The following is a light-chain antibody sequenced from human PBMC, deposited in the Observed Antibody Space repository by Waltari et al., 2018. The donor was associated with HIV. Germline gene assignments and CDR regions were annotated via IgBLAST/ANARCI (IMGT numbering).Light chain of an antibody. CDR3: QTWGTGSVV. CDR1: SGHSAYA. J-gene: IGLJ2*01. Sequence: QLVVTQSPSVSASLGASVKLTCTLSSGHSAYAIAWLQQQPEKGPRYLMRLNSDGTHTKGDGIPDRFSGPSSGAERYLTISSLQSEDGADYYCQTWGTGSVVFGGGTKVTVL. V-gene: IGLV4-69*02. CDR2: LNSDGTH.